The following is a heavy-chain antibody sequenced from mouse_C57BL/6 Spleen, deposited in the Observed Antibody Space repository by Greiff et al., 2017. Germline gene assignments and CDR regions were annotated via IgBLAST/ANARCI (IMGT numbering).Heavy chain of an antibody. J-gene: IGHJ2*01. CDR2: IDPSGSYT. CDR1: GYTFTSYW. V-gene: IGHV1-50*01. Sequence: VQLQQPGAELVKPGASVKLSCKASGYTFTSYWMQWVKQRPGQGLEWIGEIDPSGSYTNYNQKFKGKATLTVDTTSSTAYMQLSSLTSEDSAVYCCASGDNSGTDYWGQGTTLTVSS. CDR3: ASGDNSGTDY. D-gene: IGHD3-2*02.